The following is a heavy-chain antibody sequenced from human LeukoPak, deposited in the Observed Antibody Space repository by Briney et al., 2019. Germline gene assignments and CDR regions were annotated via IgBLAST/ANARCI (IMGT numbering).Heavy chain of an antibody. J-gene: IGHJ4*02. Sequence: SETLSLTCTVSGGSINNTIFYWGWIRQPPGKGLEWIGTVYYSGINYSSPSLKSRVTLSVDTSKNQFSLNLSSVTAADTAVYYCARDRGFKDGYNNPPFDFWGQGTLVTVSS. CDR2: VYYSGIN. CDR3: ARDRGFKDGYNNPPFDF. D-gene: IGHD5-24*01. CDR1: GGSINNTIFY. V-gene: IGHV4-39*07.